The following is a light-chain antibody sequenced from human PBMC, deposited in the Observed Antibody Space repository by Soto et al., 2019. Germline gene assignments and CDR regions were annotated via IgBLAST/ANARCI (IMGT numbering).Light chain of an antibody. CDR1: QSINTY. Sequence: DIQMTQSPSSLSASVGDRVIITCRASQSINTYLNWYQQKPGKAPKLLIYTAFRLQSGVPSRFSGSGAGTDFTLTISSLQPEEFATYYCQQSYIAPLTFGGGTKVELK. CDR2: TAF. CDR3: QQSYIAPLT. V-gene: IGKV1-39*01. J-gene: IGKJ4*01.